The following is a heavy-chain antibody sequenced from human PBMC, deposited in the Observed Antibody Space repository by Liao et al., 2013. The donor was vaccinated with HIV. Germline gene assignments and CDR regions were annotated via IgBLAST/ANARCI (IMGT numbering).Heavy chain of an antibody. CDR3: ARQRVLMGFDAFDI. V-gene: IGHV4-61*02. CDR1: NYSVSSGDYY. D-gene: IGHD3-9*01. CDR2: LYTSGSS. J-gene: IGHJ3*02. Sequence: QLQLQESGPGLVKPSETLSLTCTVSNYSVSSGDYYWTWIRQPAGKGLEWIGRLYTSGSSNYNPSFKSRVAMSIDTSKSQFSLILNSVTAADTAVYYCARQRVLMGFDAFDIWGQGTTVTVSS.